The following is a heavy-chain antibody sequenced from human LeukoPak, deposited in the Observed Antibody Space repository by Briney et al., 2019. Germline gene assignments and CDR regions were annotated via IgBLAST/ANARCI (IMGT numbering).Heavy chain of an antibody. J-gene: IGHJ4*02. CDR2: INPNSGGP. CDR3: AIYRGYDEPFEY. CDR1: GYTFTGYY. Sequence: ASVKVSCKDSGYTFTGYYMHWVRQAPGQGLEWMGWINPNSGGPSYAQKFQGRVTMTRDTTVTTAYMELSRLRSDDTAVYYCAIYRGYDEPFEYWGQGTRVTVSS. V-gene: IGHV1-2*02. D-gene: IGHD5-12*01.